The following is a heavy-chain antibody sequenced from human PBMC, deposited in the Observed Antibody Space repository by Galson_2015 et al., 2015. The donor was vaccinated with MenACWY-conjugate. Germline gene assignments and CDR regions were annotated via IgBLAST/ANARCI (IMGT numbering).Heavy chain of an antibody. J-gene: IGHJ4*02. CDR1: GFSFSSYA. Sequence: SLRLSCAASGFSFSSYAMSWVRQAPGKGLEWVSSISGSDDSTYYADSVKGRFTISRDNSKNTLYLQMNSLRAEDTAVYYCAKTTGSSWYYFDYWGQGTLVAASS. D-gene: IGHD6-13*01. CDR2: ISGSDDST. CDR3: AKTTGSSWYYFDY. V-gene: IGHV3-23*01.